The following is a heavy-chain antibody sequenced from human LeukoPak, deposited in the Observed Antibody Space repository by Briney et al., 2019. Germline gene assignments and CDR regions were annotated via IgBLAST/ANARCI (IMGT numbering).Heavy chain of an antibody. V-gene: IGHV1-2*02. J-gene: IGHJ3*02. D-gene: IGHD3-3*01. CDR2: INPNSGGT. CDR3: ARGFPPYDFWSGYSPDAFDI. CDR1: GYTFTGYY. Sequence: ASVKVSCKASGYTFTGYYMHWVRQAPGRGLEWIGWINPNSGGTNYAQKFQGRVTMTRDTSISTAYMELSRLRSDDTAVYYCARGFPPYDFWSGYSPDAFDIWGQGTMVTVSS.